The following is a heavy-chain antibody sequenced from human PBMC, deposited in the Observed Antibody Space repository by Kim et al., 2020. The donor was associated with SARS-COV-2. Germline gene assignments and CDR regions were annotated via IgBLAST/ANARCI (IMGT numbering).Heavy chain of an antibody. CDR2: T. CDR3: ARESVATPDY. D-gene: IGHD5-12*01. V-gene: IGHV1-18*01. Sequence: TNYAQKLQGRVIMTTDTSTSAAYMELRSLRSDDTAVYYCARESVATPDYWGQGTLVTVSS. J-gene: IGHJ4*02.